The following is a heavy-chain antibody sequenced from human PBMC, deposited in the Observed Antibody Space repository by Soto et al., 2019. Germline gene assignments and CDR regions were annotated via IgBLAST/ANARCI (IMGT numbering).Heavy chain of an antibody. V-gene: IGHV3-30-3*01. CDR2: ISYDGSNK. D-gene: IGHD4-17*01. CDR1: GFTFSSYA. Sequence: QVQLVESGGGVVQPGRSLRLSCAASGFTFSSYAMHWVRQAPGKGLEWVAVISYDGSNKYYADSVKGRFTISRDNSKNTLYLQMNSLRAEDTAVYYCARDGYGDYGGAYFDYWGQGTLVTVPS. J-gene: IGHJ4*02. CDR3: ARDGYGDYGGAYFDY.